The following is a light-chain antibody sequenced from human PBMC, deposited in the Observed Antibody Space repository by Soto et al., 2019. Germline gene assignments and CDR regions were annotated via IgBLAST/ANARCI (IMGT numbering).Light chain of an antibody. J-gene: IGKJ2*01. V-gene: IGKV1-39*01. CDR2: AAS. CDR3: QQSYITPYT. Sequence: SSLSASIGDRVTITCRASQTTSRYLNWYQQRPGKAPKVLIYAASGLQSGVPSRFSGSGSGTDFTLTISSLQPEDFATYYCQQSYITPYTFGQGTKVDIK. CDR1: QTTSRY.